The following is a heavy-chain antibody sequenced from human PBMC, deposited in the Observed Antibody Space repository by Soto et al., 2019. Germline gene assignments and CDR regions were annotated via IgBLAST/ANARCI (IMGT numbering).Heavy chain of an antibody. CDR3: AGDPDAGRADFESWFDP. J-gene: IGHJ5*02. CDR2: TYYRSKWYN. Sequence: SQTLSLTCAISGDSVSSNSAAWNWIRQSPSRGLEWLGRTYYRSKWYNDYAVSVKSRITINPDTSKNQFSLQLNSVTPEDTAVYYCAGDPDAGRADFESWFDPWGQGTLVTVSS. D-gene: IGHD3-3*01. V-gene: IGHV6-1*01. CDR1: GDSVSSNSAA.